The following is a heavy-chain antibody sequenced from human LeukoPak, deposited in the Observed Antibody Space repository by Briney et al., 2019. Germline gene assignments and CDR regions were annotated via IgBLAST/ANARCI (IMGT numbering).Heavy chain of an antibody. D-gene: IGHD3-22*01. CDR1: GGSISSGGYY. V-gene: IGHV4-30-2*01. CDR3: ARDRDYYDSSGYYYSYGLDY. Sequence: SETLSLTCTVSGGSISSGGYYWSWIRQPPGKGLEWIGYIYHSGSTYYNPSLKSQVTISVDRSKNQFSLKLSSVTAADTAVYYCARDRDYYDSSGYYYSYGLDYWGQGTLVTVSS. CDR2: IYHSGST. J-gene: IGHJ4*02.